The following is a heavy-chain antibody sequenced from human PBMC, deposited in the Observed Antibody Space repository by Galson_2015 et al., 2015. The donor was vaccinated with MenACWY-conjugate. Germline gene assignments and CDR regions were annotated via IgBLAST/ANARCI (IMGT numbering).Heavy chain of an antibody. Sequence: SLRLSCAASGFTFSVYGMHWVRQAPGKGLEWVAFIRYDGENTYYVDSVMGRFTISRDNSEKKLYLQMNSLRPEDTALYYCARDLTPYNGVWYDAFDSWGLGTMVIVSS. D-gene: IGHD6-19*01. V-gene: IGHV3-30*02. CDR2: IRYDGENT. CDR3: ARDLTPYNGVWYDAFDS. J-gene: IGHJ3*02. CDR1: GFTFSVYG.